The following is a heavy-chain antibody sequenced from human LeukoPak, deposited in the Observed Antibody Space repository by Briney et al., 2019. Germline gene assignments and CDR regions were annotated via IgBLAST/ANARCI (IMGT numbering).Heavy chain of an antibody. CDR2: INYRGST. CDR3: TSSTTGGWFDL. J-gene: IGHJ5*02. D-gene: IGHD2/OR15-2a*01. Sequence: PSETLSLTCTVSGCSLSSYYWSWLRQPPGRGLEWIGYINYRGSTTYNPSLRSRVTISVDTSKNQVSLKRGAVTAADTAVYYCTSSTTGGWFDLWGQGTLVTVSS. V-gene: IGHV4-59*01. CDR1: GCSLSSYY.